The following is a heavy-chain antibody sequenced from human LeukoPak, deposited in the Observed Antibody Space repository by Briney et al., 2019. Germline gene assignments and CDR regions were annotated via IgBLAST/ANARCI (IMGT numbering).Heavy chain of an antibody. Sequence: PGGSLRLSCAASGFTFSSYAMHWVRQAPGKGLEWVAVISYDGSNKYYADSVKGRFTISRDNSKNTLYLQMNSLRAEDTAVYYCARASRITIFGVVITPNGAFDIWGQGTMVTVSS. V-gene: IGHV3-30*04. CDR2: ISYDGSNK. CDR3: ARASRITIFGVVITPNGAFDI. J-gene: IGHJ3*02. CDR1: GFTFSSYA. D-gene: IGHD3-3*01.